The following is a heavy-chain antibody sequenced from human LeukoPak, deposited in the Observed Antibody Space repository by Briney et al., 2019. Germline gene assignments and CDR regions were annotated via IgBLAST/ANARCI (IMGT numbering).Heavy chain of an antibody. Sequence: GSLRLSCAASGFTFSSYGMSWVRQAPGKGLEWIGSIYHSGSTYYNPSLKSRVTISVDTSKNQFSLKLSSVTAADTAVYYCARGGYSYGYVLDYWGQGTLVTVSS. V-gene: IGHV4-38-2*01. CDR3: ARGGYSYGYVLDY. D-gene: IGHD5-18*01. J-gene: IGHJ4*02. CDR2: IYHSGST. CDR1: GFTFSSYG.